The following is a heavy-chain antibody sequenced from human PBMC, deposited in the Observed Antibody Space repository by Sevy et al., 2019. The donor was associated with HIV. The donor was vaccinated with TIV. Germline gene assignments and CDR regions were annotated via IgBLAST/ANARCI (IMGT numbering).Heavy chain of an antibody. J-gene: IGHJ4*02. D-gene: IGHD6-13*01. CDR3: VRAIAAADSF. Sequence: GGSLRLSCAASGFSFSWYWMSWVRQTPEKGREGVANINQDESEKNYVDSVRGRLTISRENAKNSLYLQMNSLRVEDTAVYYCVRAIAAADSFWGQGTLVTVSS. CDR1: GFSFSWYW. V-gene: IGHV3-7*01. CDR2: INQDESEK.